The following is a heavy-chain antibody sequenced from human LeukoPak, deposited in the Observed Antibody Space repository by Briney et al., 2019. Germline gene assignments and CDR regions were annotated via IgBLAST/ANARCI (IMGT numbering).Heavy chain of an antibody. V-gene: IGHV3-21*01. CDR3: AREIKYYYDSSGYLRFDY. CDR2: ISSSSSYI. J-gene: IGHJ4*02. CDR1: GFTFSSYS. D-gene: IGHD3-22*01. Sequence: GGSLRLSCAASGFTFSSYSINWVRQAPGKGLEWVSSISSSSSYIYYADSVKGRFTISGDNAKNSLYLQMNSLRAEDTAVYHCAREIKYYYDSSGYLRFDYWGQGTLVTVSS.